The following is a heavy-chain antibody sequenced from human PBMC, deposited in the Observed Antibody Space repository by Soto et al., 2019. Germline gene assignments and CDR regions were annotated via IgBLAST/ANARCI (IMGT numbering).Heavy chain of an antibody. CDR3: AVYTGMVVAAKVRKCFDP. CDR2: IYYSGST. V-gene: IGHV4-39*01. CDR1: GGSISSSSYY. J-gene: IGHJ5*02. Sequence: SETLSLTCTVSGGSISSSSYYWGWIRQPPGKGLEWIGSIYYSGSTYYNPSLKSRVTISVDTSKNQFSLTLSSVTAADTAVYYCAVYTGMVVAAKVRKCFDPWGQGTLVTVSS. D-gene: IGHD2-15*01.